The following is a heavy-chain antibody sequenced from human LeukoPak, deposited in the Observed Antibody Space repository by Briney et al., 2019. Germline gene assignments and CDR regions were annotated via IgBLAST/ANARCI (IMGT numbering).Heavy chain of an antibody. CDR2: IYTSGST. CDR1: GGAISSSGYY. D-gene: IGHD4-11*01. Sequence: SETLSLTCTVSGGAISSSGYYWSWIRQPAGKGLEWIGRIYTSGSTNYNPSLKSRVTMSVDTSKNQFSLKLSSVTAADTAVYYCARDSKMGWFDPWGQGTLVTVSS. V-gene: IGHV4-61*02. J-gene: IGHJ5*02. CDR3: ARDSKMGWFDP.